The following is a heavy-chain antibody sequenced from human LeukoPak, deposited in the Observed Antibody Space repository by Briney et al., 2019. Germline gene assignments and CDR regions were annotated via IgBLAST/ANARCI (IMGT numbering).Heavy chain of an antibody. CDR2: INHSGST. J-gene: IGHJ4*02. CDR1: GGSFSGYY. V-gene: IGHV4-34*01. Sequence: SETLSLTCAVYGGSFSGYYWSWIRQPPGKGLEWIGEINHSGSTNYNPSLKSRVTISVDTSKDQFSLKLSSVTAADTAVYYCARGRRTFDYWGQGTLVTVSS. D-gene: IGHD1-7*01. CDR3: ARGRRTFDY.